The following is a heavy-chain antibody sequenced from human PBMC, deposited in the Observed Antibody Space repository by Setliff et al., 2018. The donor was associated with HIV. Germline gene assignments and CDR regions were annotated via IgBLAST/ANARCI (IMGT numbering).Heavy chain of an antibody. CDR2: IYSTGSI. V-gene: IGHV4-61*02. CDR3: TRDTGYILLGYRPHWYFDL. Sequence: PSETLSLTCTFSGDSISSGNYYWSWIRQPAGKGLEWIGRIYSTGSINYNPSLKSRVTISSDTSKNLFSLKLTTVTAAYAAVYYCTRDTGYILLGYRPHWYFDLWGRGTLVTVSS. J-gene: IGHJ2*01. D-gene: IGHD3-9*01. CDR1: GDSISSGNYY.